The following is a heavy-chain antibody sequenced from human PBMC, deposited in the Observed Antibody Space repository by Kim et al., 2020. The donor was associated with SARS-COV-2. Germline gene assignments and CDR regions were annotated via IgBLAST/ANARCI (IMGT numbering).Heavy chain of an antibody. CDR2: INHSGST. D-gene: IGHD3-10*01. Sequence: SETLSLTCAVYGGSFSGYYWSWIRQPPGKGLEWIGEINHSGSTNYNPSLKSRVTISVDTSKNQFSLKLSSVTAADTAVYYCARFRVSYYYGSGSYYNRHHDAFDIWGQGTMVTVSS. V-gene: IGHV4-34*01. CDR3: ARFRVSYYYGSGSYYNRHHDAFDI. J-gene: IGHJ3*02. CDR1: GGSFSGYY.